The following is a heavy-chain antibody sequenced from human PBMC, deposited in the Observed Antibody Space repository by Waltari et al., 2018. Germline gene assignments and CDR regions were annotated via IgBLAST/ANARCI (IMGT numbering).Heavy chain of an antibody. V-gene: IGHV4-34*01. CDR1: GGSFSGYY. CDR3: ARGSPNCSSTSCSYWYFDL. D-gene: IGHD2-2*01. CDR2: IIHSGST. J-gene: IGHJ2*01. Sequence: QVQLQQWGAGLLKPSETLSLTCAVYGGSFSGYYWSWIRQPPGKGLEWIWEIIHSGSTNDNPSLKSRVTISVDTSKNQFSLKLSSVTAADTAVYYCARGSPNCSSTSCSYWYFDLWGRGTLVTVSS.